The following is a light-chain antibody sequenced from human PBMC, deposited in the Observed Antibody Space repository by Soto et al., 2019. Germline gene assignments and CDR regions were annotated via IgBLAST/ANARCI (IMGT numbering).Light chain of an antibody. CDR2: DVS. J-gene: IGLJ2*01. CDR1: SSDVGGYNY. V-gene: IGLV2-14*01. CDR3: SSYTSRSTLGV. Sequence: QSALTQPASVSGSPGQSITLSCTGTSSDVGGYNYVSWYQQHPGKAPKLMISDVSNRPSGVSNRFSGSKSGNTASLTISGLQAEDEADYYCSSYTSRSTLGVFGGGTKLTVL.